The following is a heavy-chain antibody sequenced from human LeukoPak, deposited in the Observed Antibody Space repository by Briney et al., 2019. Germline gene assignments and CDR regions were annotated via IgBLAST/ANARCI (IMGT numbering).Heavy chain of an antibody. V-gene: IGHV3-66*01. CDR1: GFTVSTSY. CDR3: ARSIVGAALDS. CDR2: IYSGGST. D-gene: IGHD1-26*01. Sequence: GGSLRLSCAASGFTVSTSYMSWVRQPPGKVLQWVSVIYSGGSTFYADSVKDRFTISRDNAKNTLYLQMNSLRAEDTAVYYCARSIVGAALDSWGQGTLVTVSS. J-gene: IGHJ4*02.